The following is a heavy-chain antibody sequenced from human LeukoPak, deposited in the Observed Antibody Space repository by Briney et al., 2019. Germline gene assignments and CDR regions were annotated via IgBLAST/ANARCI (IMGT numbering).Heavy chain of an antibody. CDR3: MLGSERYDSSDFDY. J-gene: IGHJ4*02. CDR1: GFSFNNAW. V-gene: IGHV3-15*07. Sequence: PGGSLRLSCAASGFSFNNAWMNWGRQAPGKGLEWVGRIKSKTNGGTTEYAAPVKGRFTILRDDSKNTLYLQMNSLKTEDTAVYYCMLGSERYDSSDFDYWGQGILVTVSS. D-gene: IGHD3-22*01. CDR2: IKSKTNGGTT.